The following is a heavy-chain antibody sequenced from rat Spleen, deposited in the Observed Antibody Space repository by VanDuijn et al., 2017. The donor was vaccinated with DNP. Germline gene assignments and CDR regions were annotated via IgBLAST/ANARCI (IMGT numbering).Heavy chain of an antibody. CDR3: ARAVSTTDYSLNWYFDF. Sequence: EVQLQESGPGLVKPSQSLSLTCSVTGYSITTNYWAWIRKFPGNKMEWKGYISYSGSTSYNPSLKSRISIPRDTSKNQFFLQLNSVTTEDTATYYCARAVSTTDYSLNWYFDFWGPGTMVTVSS. V-gene: IGHV3-1*01. CDR2: ISYSGST. CDR1: GYSITTNY. D-gene: IGHD1-6*01. J-gene: IGHJ1*01.